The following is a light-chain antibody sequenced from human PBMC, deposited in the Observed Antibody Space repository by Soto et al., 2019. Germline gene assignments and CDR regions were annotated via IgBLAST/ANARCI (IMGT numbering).Light chain of an antibody. Sequence: EIVMTQSPATLSVSPGDGATLSCRASQSVDSNLAWYQQKPGQTPRLLIYGASTRPTGIPARFSGSGSGTDFTLTISSLEPEDFAVYYCQQRSNWPPITFGQGTRLEIK. J-gene: IGKJ5*01. V-gene: IGKV3-11*01. CDR1: QSVDSN. CDR2: GAS. CDR3: QQRSNWPPIT.